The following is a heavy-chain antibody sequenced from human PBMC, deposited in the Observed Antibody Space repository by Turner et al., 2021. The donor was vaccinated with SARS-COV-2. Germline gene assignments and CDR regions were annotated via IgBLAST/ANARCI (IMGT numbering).Heavy chain of an antibody. D-gene: IGHD3-22*01. Sequence: QLQLQESGPGLVKPSETLSLTCTVSGGSISSSSYYWGWLRQPPGKGLEWNGKIYYSGSTYYNPSLKSRVTISVDTSKNQFSLKLSSVTATDTAVYYCARRLVVQGTDDYSYYDGMDVWGQGTTVTVSS. J-gene: IGHJ6*02. CDR2: IYYSGST. CDR1: GGSISSSSYY. V-gene: IGHV4-39*01. CDR3: ARRLVVQGTDDYSYYDGMDV.